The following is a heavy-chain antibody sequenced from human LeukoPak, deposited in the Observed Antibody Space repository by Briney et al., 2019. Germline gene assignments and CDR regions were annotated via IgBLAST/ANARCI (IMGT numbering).Heavy chain of an antibody. CDR3: ARVLDKGSAFDI. CDR1: GFTVSSSY. J-gene: IGHJ3*02. V-gene: IGHV3-66*01. D-gene: IGHD2-2*03. Sequence: GGSLRLSCAASGFTVSSSYMSWVRQAPGKGLEWVSIIYSGGSTYYADSVKDRFTISRDNSKNTLYLQMNSLRAEDTAVYYCARVLDKGSAFDIWGQGTMVTVSS. CDR2: IYSGGST.